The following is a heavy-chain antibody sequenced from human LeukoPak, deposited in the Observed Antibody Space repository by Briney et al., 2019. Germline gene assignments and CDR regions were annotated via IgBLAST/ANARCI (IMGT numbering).Heavy chain of an antibody. CDR3: AKDPGGDHDY. V-gene: IGHV3-23*01. J-gene: IGHJ4*02. CDR1: GFTLSSYA. D-gene: IGHD4-17*01. Sequence: GGSLRLSCAASGFTLSSYAMRWVRQAPGKGLEWVSAISGSGGSTYYADSVKGRFTISRDNSKNTLYLQMNSLRAEDTAVYYCAKDPGGDHDYWGQGTLVTVSS. CDR2: ISGSGGST.